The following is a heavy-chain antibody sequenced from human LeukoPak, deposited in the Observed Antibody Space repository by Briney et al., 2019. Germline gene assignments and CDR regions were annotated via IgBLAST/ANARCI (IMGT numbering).Heavy chain of an antibody. D-gene: IGHD2-15*01. J-gene: IGHJ4*02. CDR3: AREVAQEGFDY. V-gene: IGHV3-9*01. Sequence: PGGSLRLSCAASGFTFDDYAMHWVRQAPGKGLEWVSGISWNSGSIGYADSVKGRFTISRDNAKNSLYLQMNSLRAEDTALCYCAREVAQEGFDYWGQGTLVTVSS. CDR2: ISWNSGSI. CDR1: GFTFDDYA.